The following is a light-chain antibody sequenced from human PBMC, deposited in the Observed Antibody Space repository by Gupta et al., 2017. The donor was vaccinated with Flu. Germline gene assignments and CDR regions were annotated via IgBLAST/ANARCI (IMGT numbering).Light chain of an antibody. V-gene: IGKV1-5*03. CDR1: ARVNNW. CDR2: KTS. Sequence: IQMTQFPSTLSASVGDTVTITCRASARVNNWLAWYRQKPGEAPQLLIFKTSTLHDGVPSRFAGSGSETEFTLTINTLQPEDFGTYYCQQYYGYSKGFGQGTHVEVK. J-gene: IGKJ1*01. CDR3: QQYYGYSKG.